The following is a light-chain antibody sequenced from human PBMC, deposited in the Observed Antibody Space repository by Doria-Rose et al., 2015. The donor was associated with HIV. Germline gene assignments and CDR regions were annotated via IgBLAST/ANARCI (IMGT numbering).Light chain of an antibody. Sequence: AIRMTQPPSSLSASTGDRVTITCRASQDISNYLAWYQQKPGKAPKLLIYAASTLQSGVPSRFSGSGSGTDFTLTISYLQSEDFATYYCQQYYSYPPTFGRGTKVEVK. CDR2: AAS. CDR3: QQYYSYPPT. CDR1: QDISNY. V-gene: IGKV1-8*01. J-gene: IGKJ1*01.